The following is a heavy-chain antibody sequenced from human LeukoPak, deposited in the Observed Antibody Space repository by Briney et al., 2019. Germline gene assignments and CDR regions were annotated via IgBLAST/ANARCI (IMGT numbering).Heavy chain of an antibody. J-gene: IGHJ6*03. V-gene: IGHV3-7*01. CDR3: ARLGTVNKDHYIDA. D-gene: IGHD7-27*01. CDR2: INQDESSK. Sequence: GGSLRLSCTASGFTFSSYWMGWVRQAPGKGLAWVANINQDESSKYYEDSVKGRFTISRDNAANTLYLQMNSLGAEDTAVYFCARLGTVNKDHYIDAGGKGTTVTISS. CDR1: GFTFSSYW.